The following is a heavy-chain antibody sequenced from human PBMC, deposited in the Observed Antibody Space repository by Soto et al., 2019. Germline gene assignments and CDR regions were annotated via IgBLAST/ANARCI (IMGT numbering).Heavy chain of an antibody. CDR1: GFTFSTYG. D-gene: IGHD6-13*01. CDR3: AKEYGSTWIDH. J-gene: IGHJ4*02. Sequence: LRLSCAASGFTFSTYGMHWVRQAPGKGLEWVAAMSYDGTKQYYVDPVKGRFTISRDNSRNTLFLQLNSLRDEDTAVYYRAKEYGSTWIDHWGQGTPVTVSS. CDR2: MSYDGTKQ. V-gene: IGHV3-30*18.